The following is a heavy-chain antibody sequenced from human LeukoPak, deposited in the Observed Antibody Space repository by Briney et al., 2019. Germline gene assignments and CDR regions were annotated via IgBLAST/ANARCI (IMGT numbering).Heavy chain of an antibody. CDR1: GGSISSYY. Sequence: SETLSLTCTVSGGSISSYYWSWIRQPPGKGLEWIGYIYYSGSTNYNPSLKSRVTISVDTSKNQFSLKLSSVTAADTAVYYCAREGTRGAFDIWGQGTMVTVSS. CDR2: IYYSGST. J-gene: IGHJ3*02. D-gene: IGHD3-10*01. V-gene: IGHV4-59*01. CDR3: AREGTRGAFDI.